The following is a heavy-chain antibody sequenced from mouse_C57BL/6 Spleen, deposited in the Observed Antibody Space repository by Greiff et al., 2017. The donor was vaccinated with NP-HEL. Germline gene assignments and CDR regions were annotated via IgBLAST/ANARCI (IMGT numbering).Heavy chain of an antibody. CDR2: IYPGDGDT. V-gene: IGHV1-82*01. CDR3: ARLGGYSGAMDY. CDR1: GYAFSSSW. Sequence: VKLMESGPELVKPGASVKISCKASGYAFSSSWMNWVKQRPGKGLEWIGRIYPGDGDTNYNGKFKGKATLTADKSSSTAYMQLSSLTSEDSAVYFCARLGGYSGAMDYWGQGTSVTVSS. D-gene: IGHD1-1*02. J-gene: IGHJ4*01.